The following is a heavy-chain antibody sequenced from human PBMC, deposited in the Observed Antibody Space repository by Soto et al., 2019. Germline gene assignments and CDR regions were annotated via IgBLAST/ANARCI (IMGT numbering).Heavy chain of an antibody. CDR1: GGSISSGSFY. V-gene: IGHV4-31*03. CDR2: ISDSGSS. Sequence: QVQLQESGPGLVKPSQTLTLTCTVSGGSISSGSFYWSWIRQHPGKGLEWIGHISDSGSSYYNPYLGSRVTISVYTSKNQFSLKLSAVTAADTAVYFCARTTFYDIFTAYYSLFDYWGQGTLVTVSS. CDR3: ARTTFYDIFTAYYSLFDY. D-gene: IGHD3-9*01. J-gene: IGHJ4*02.